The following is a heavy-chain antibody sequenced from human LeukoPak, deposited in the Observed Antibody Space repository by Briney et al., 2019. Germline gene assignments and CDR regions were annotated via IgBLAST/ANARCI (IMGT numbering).Heavy chain of an antibody. CDR2: IYYSGST. Sequence: SETLSLTCTVSGYSISSGYYWGWIRQPPGKGLEWIGYIYYSGSTNYNPSLKSRVTISVDTSKNQFSLKLSSVTAADTAVYYCARDPRRRGASWFDPWGQGTLVTVSS. CDR1: GYSISSGYY. V-gene: IGHV4-61*01. CDR3: ARDPRRRGASWFDP. D-gene: IGHD1-26*01. J-gene: IGHJ5*02.